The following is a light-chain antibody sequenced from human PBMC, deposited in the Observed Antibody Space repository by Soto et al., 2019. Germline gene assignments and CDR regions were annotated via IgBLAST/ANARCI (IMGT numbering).Light chain of an antibody. CDR2: GAS. CDR3: QQYSSSPPT. V-gene: IGKV3-20*01. Sequence: EIVLTQSPGTLSLSPGERATLSCRASQTVNNNYLAWYQQRPGQAPRLLFYGASSRATGIPDRFSGSGSGTDFTLTISRLEPEDFAVYSCQQYSSSPPTFGQGTRLEI. CDR1: QTVNNNY. J-gene: IGKJ5*01.